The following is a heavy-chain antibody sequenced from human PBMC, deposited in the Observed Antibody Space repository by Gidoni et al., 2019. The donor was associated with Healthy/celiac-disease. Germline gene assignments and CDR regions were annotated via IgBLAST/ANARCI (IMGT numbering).Heavy chain of an antibody. Sequence: EVQLVESGGGLVQPGRSLRLSCAASGFTFDDYAMHWVRQAPGKGLEWVSGINWNSGSIGYADSVKGRFTISRDNAKNSLYLQMNSLRAEDTALYYCARSIAAVYGMDVWGQGTTVTVSS. CDR3: ARSIAAVYGMDV. D-gene: IGHD6-13*01. CDR1: GFTFDDYA. V-gene: IGHV3-9*01. CDR2: INWNSGSI. J-gene: IGHJ6*02.